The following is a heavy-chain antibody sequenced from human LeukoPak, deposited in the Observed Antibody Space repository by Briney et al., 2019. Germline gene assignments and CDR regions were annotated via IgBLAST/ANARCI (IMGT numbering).Heavy chain of an antibody. V-gene: IGHV1-8*01. CDR3: ARLASSSWPLYYYYGMDV. Sequence: EASMKVSCKASGYTFTSYDINWVRQATGQGLEWMGWMNPNNGNTGYAQKFQGRVTMTRSTSISTAYMEPSSLRSEDTAVYYCARLASSSWPLYYYYGMDVWGQGTTVTVSS. CDR1: GYTFTSYD. J-gene: IGHJ6*02. CDR2: MNPNNGNT. D-gene: IGHD6-13*01.